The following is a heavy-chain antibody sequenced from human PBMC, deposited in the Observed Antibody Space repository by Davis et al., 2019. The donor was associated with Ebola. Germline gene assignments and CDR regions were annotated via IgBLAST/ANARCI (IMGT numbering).Heavy chain of an antibody. V-gene: IGHV5-10-1*01. CDR1: GYSFPSYW. CDR2: IRPSDSYT. J-gene: IGHJ3*02. D-gene: IGHD6-6*01. Sequence: GESLKISCKGSGYSFPSYWIAWVRQMPGKGLEWMGRIRPSDSYTNYSPSFQGHVTISADRSISTAYLQWSSLRASDTAMYYCAKMIAARRAGAFDIWGQGTMVTVSS. CDR3: AKMIAARRAGAFDI.